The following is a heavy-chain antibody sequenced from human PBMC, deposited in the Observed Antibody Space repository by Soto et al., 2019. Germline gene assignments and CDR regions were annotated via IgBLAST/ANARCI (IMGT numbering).Heavy chain of an antibody. CDR1: GYTFTSYD. J-gene: IGHJ4*02. CDR2: MNPNSGNT. Sequence: QVQLVQSGAEVKKPGASVKVSCKASGYTFTSYDITWVRPSTGQGLAWMGWMNPNSGNTGYAQKFQGRVTMTRNTALSTAYMELSSLRAEDTAVYYCARDGDYEYFDYWGQGTLVTVSS. V-gene: IGHV1-8*01. D-gene: IGHD4-17*01. CDR3: ARDGDYEYFDY.